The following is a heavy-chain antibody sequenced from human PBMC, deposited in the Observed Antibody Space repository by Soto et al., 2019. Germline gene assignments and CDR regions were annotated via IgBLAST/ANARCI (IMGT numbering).Heavy chain of an antibody. Sequence: QVQLVQSGAEVKKPGSSVKVSCKASGGTFSSYTISWVRQAPGQGLEWMGRIIPILGIANYAQKFQGRVTITADNSTSTAYMELSSMRSEDTAVYYCAGTDSSGSSGYFDYWGQGTLVTVSS. CDR2: IIPILGIA. V-gene: IGHV1-69*02. CDR3: AGTDSSGSSGYFDY. D-gene: IGHD3-22*01. J-gene: IGHJ4*02. CDR1: GGTFSSYT.